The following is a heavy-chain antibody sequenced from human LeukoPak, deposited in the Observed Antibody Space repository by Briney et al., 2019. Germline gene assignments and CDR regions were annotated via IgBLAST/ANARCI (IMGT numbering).Heavy chain of an antibody. CDR2: VYYVGRNK. V-gene: IGHV3-30*02. Sequence: PGGSLRLSCAASGFTFDDYAMHWVRQAPGKGLEWVAFVYYVGRNKFYAASVKGRFTISRDNSRNSLYIQMNSLRTEDSAVYYCVKDQGQVYGYFDSWGQGTLVTVSS. CDR1: GFTFDDYA. CDR3: VKDQGQVYGYFDS. J-gene: IGHJ4*02. D-gene: IGHD6-6*01.